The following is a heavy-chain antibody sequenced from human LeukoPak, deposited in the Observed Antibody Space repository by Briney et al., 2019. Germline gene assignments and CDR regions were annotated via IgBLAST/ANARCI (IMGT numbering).Heavy chain of an antibody. D-gene: IGHD3-22*01. CDR3: ARDTWDYYDSSGYDY. CDR1: GFTFSSYA. J-gene: IGHJ4*02. Sequence: PGGSLRLSCAASGFTFSSYAMSWVRQAPGKGLEWVSAISGSGGSTYYADSVKGRFTISRDNSKNTLYLQMNSLRAEDTAVYYCARDTWDYYDSSGYDYWGQGTLVTVSS. V-gene: IGHV3-23*01. CDR2: ISGSGGST.